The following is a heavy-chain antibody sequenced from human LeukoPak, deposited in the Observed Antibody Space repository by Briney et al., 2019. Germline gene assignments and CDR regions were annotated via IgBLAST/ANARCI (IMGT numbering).Heavy chain of an antibody. V-gene: IGHV3-48*02. CDR1: GFTFSSYS. Sequence: GGSLRLSCAASGFTFSSYSMNWVRQAPGKGLEWVSYISSSSNIYYADSVKGRFTISRDNAKNSLYLQMNSLRDEDTAVYYCARDLPYSGSYSGVYWGQGTLVTVSS. CDR2: ISSSSNI. J-gene: IGHJ4*02. D-gene: IGHD1-26*01. CDR3: ARDLPYSGSYSGVY.